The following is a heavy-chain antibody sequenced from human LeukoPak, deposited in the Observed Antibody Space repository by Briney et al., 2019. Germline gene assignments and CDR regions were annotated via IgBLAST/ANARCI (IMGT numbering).Heavy chain of an antibody. D-gene: IGHD6-13*01. CDR3: ARGPAAVHP. J-gene: IGHJ5*02. V-gene: IGHV4-34*01. CDR1: GGSFSGYY. Sequence: SETLSLTCAVYGGSFSGYYWSWIRQPPGKGLEWIGEINHSGSTNYNPSLKSRVTISLDTSKNQFFLNFTSVTAADTAVYFCARGPAAVHPWGQGTLVTVSS. CDR2: INHSGST.